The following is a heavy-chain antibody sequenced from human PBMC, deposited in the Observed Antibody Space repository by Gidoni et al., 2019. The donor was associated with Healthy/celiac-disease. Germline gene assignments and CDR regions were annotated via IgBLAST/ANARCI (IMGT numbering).Heavy chain of an antibody. CDR3: AARGYSYGILDY. Sequence: QVQLQESGPGLVKPSETLSLTCTVSGSSISSGYYWGWIRQPPGKGLEWIGSIYHSGSTYYNPSLKSRVTISVDTSKNQFSLKLSSVTAADTAVYYCAARGYSYGILDYWGQGTLVTVSS. J-gene: IGHJ4*02. CDR1: GSSISSGYY. CDR2: IYHSGST. V-gene: IGHV4-38-2*02. D-gene: IGHD5-18*01.